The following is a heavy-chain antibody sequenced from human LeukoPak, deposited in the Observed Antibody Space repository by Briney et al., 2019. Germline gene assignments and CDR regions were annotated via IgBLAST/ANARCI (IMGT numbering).Heavy chain of an antibody. Sequence: SGPTLVNPTQTLTLTCTFSGFSLSTSGMCVSWIRQPPGKALEWLALIDWDDDKCYSTSLKTRLTISKDTSKNQVVLTMTNMDPVDTATYYCARSVVVTAFYGMDVWGQGTTVTVSS. V-gene: IGHV2-70*01. CDR1: GFSLSTSGMC. CDR2: IDWDDDK. D-gene: IGHD2-21*02. CDR3: ARSVVVTAFYGMDV. J-gene: IGHJ6*02.